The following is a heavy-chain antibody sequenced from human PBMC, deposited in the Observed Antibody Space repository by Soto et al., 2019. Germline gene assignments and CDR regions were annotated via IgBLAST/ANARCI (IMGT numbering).Heavy chain of an antibody. D-gene: IGHD2-15*01. V-gene: IGHV4-39*01. CDR1: GGSTSSSSYY. CDR3: ARHSPVAALDY. CDR2: IYYSGST. Sequence: PSXTLSLTCIASGGSTSSSSYYCGWSRQPPGKGLEWIGSIYYSGSTNYNPSLKSRVTISVDTSKNQFSLKLTSVTTADTAVYYCARHSPVAALDYWGQGALVTVSS. J-gene: IGHJ4*02.